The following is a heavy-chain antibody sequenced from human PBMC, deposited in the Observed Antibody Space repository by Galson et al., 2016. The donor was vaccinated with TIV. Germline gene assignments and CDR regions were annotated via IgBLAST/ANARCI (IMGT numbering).Heavy chain of an antibody. D-gene: IGHD3-10*01. Sequence: MGRIIPIFHSAKSAQKFQDRVTITADESMSTVYMELSSLRSEDTAVYYCATLGGYFGSGSYKTDFWGQGTLVTVSS. CDR2: IIPIFHSA. V-gene: IGHV1-69*15. CDR3: ATLGGYFGSGSYKTDF. J-gene: IGHJ4*02.